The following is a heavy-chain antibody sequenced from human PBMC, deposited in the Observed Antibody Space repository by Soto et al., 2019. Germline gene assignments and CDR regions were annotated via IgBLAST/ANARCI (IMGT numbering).Heavy chain of an antibody. CDR2: VCYRGTT. Sequence: SETLSLTCTVSGDSIDTSSYCWGWIRQPPGKGLEWIGSVCYRGTTYYNPSLKSRLTISVDTSKRQFSLKLSSVTAADTAVFYCARQGEHSSSYFFDSWGQGTLVTVST. D-gene: IGHD6-6*01. J-gene: IGHJ4*02. V-gene: IGHV4-39*01. CDR3: ARQGEHSSSYFFDS. CDR1: GDSIDTSSYC.